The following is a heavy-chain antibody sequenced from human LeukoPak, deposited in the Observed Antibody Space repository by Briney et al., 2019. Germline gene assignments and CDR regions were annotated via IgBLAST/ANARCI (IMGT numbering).Heavy chain of an antibody. J-gene: IGHJ5*02. CDR1: GFTFSSYD. Sequence: GGSLRLSCAASGFTFSSYDMHWVRQATGKGVEWVSAIGTAGDTYYPGSVKGRFTISRENAKNSLYLQMNSLRAGDTAVYYCARGFYGSGSYYSPGFDPWGQGTLVTVSS. V-gene: IGHV3-13*01. CDR3: ARGFYGSGSYYSPGFDP. D-gene: IGHD3-10*01. CDR2: IGTAGDT.